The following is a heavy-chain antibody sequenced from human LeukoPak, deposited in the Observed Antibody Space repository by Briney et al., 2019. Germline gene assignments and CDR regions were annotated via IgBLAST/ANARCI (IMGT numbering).Heavy chain of an antibody. CDR2: INWNGAST. CDR3: ARAVCPTIKFCDSSYFMDV. Sequence: GGSLRLSCAASGFSFDDLGMTWVRQVPGKGLEWVAGINWNGASTGYADSVRGRFTISRDNAKNSLYLQMNSLRTEDTALYYCARAVCPTIKFCDSSYFMDVWGKGTTVNVS. D-gene: IGHD6-6*01. V-gene: IGHV3-20*04. CDR1: GFSFDDLG. J-gene: IGHJ6*03.